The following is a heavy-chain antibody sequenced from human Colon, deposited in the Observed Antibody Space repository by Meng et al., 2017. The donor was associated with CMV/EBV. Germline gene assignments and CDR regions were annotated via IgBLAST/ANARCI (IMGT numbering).Heavy chain of an antibody. J-gene: IGHJ5*02. CDR2: INSYAYNI. Sequence: SCEFSGLPFGSYTMSWVRQAPGRGLEWVASINSYAYNIGYADSVKGRFTISRDNAKNSLFLQMNSLGAEDTAVYFCVREVRRSWFDPWGQGTLVTVSS. D-gene: IGHD3-10*01. CDR1: GLPFGSYT. V-gene: IGHV3-21*01. CDR3: VREVRRSWFDP.